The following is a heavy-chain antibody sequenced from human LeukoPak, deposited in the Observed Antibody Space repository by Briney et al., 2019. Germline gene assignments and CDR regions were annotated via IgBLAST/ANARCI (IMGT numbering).Heavy chain of an antibody. V-gene: IGHV1-24*01. CDR2: FDSEDADT. J-gene: IGHJ4*02. CDR1: GHILTELS. Sequence: GASVKVSCKVSGHILTELSMHWVRQAPGQGLEWMGAFDSEDADTIYAHKFQGRVTMTEDTSTDTAYMELSSLRSDDTAVYYCAIDLHLFRTRPDFDCWGQGTLVTVSS. CDR3: AIDLHLFRTRPDFDC. D-gene: IGHD3-10*01.